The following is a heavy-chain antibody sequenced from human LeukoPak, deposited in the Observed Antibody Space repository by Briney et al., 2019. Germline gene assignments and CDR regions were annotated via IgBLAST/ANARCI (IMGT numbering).Heavy chain of an antibody. D-gene: IGHD5-12*01. CDR2: INPNSGGT. J-gene: IGHJ3*02. CDR1: GYTFTGYY. Sequence: ASVKVSCKASGYTFTGYYMHWVRQAPGQGREWMGWINPNSGGTNYAQKFQGWVTMTRDTSISTAYMELSRLRSDDTAVYYCARANSGYDPGYAFDIWGQGTMVTVSS. V-gene: IGHV1-2*04. CDR3: ARANSGYDPGYAFDI.